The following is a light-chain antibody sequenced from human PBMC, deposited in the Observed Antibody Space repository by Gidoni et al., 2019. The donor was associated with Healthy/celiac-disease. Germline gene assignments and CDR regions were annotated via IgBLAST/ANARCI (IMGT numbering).Light chain of an antibody. CDR2: GAS. CDR3: QQYGSSLG. Sequence: EIVLTQSPGTLSLSPGERATLSCRASQSVSSSYLAWYQQKPGQAPRLLIYGASSRATGIPDRFSGSGSGTDFTLTISRLEPEDFAVYYCQQYGSSLGVXGXTKVEIK. J-gene: IGKJ4*01. V-gene: IGKV3-20*01. CDR1: QSVSSSY.